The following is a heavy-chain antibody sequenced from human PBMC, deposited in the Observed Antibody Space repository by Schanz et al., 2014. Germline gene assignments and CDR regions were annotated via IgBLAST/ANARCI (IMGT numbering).Heavy chain of an antibody. J-gene: IGHJ3*01. CDR3: ATMCGYCTATACQILEVLDV. CDR1: GGTFSSYT. D-gene: IGHD2-8*02. Sequence: QVQLVQSGAEVKKPGSSVKVSCKASGGTFSSYTISWVRQARGQGLEWVGWISPYTGNTHYFDKMEGRVTMTTDTSTSTAYMKLRSLRSDDTAMYYCATMCGYCTATACQILEVLDVWGQGTMVTVSS. V-gene: IGHV1-18*01. CDR2: ISPYTGNT.